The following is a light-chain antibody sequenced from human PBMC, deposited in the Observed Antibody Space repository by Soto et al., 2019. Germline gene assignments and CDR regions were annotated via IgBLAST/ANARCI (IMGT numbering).Light chain of an antibody. CDR3: QQYDNWPPLT. CDR1: QSVSSN. Sequence: ERVMAQSPATLSVSPGERVTPSCRASQSVSSNLAWYQQKPGQAPRLLIYGASTRATGIPARFSGSGSGTEFTLTISSLQSEDFAIYYCQQYDNWPPLTFGGGTKVEIK. CDR2: GAS. J-gene: IGKJ4*01. V-gene: IGKV3-15*01.